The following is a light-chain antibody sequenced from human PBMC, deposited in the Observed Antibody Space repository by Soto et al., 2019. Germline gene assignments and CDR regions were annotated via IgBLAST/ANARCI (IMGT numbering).Light chain of an antibody. V-gene: IGLV1-40*01. CDR1: SSNIGAGYD. Sequence: QSVLTQPPSVSGAPGQRVTISCTGSSSNIGAGYDVHWYQQLPGTAPKLLIYGNSNRPSGVPDRFSGSKSGTSASLAITGLQAEDEADYYCQSYDSSLGEVFRTGTKLTVL. CDR2: GNS. CDR3: QSYDSSLGEV. J-gene: IGLJ1*01.